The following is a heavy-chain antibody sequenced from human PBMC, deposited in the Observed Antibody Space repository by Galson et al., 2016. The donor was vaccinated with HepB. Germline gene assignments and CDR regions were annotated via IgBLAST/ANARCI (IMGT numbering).Heavy chain of an antibody. J-gene: IGHJ4*02. D-gene: IGHD5-18*01. CDR2: ITGSGGAT. CDR3: ARLSPYIYGSPYCDY. CDR1: GFSFGDYA. V-gene: IGHV3-23*01. Sequence: SLRLSCAASGFSFGDYAMSWVRQAPGKGLEWVSTITGSGGATYYADSVKGRFTISRDHSKNTLSLRLNRLTAEDTAVYYCARLSPYIYGSPYCDYWGQGTQVTVSS.